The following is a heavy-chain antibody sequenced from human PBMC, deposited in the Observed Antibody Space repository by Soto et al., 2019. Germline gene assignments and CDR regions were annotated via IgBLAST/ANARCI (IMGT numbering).Heavy chain of an antibody. CDR3: VRVTGYYFDY. D-gene: IGHD5-18*01. CDR1: GGSFSGYY. CDR2: INHSGST. J-gene: IGHJ4*02. Sequence: PSETLSLTCAVYGGSFSGYYWSWIRQPPGKGQEWIGEINHSGSTNYNPSLKSRVTISVDTSKNQFSLKLSSVTAADTAVYYCVRVTGYYFDYWGQGTLVTVSS. V-gene: IGHV4-34*01.